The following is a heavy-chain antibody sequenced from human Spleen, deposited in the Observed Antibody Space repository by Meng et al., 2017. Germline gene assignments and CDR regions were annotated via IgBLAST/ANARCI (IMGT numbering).Heavy chain of an antibody. J-gene: IGHJ4*02. V-gene: IGHV1-69*05. Sequence: SVKVPCKASGGTFSSYAISWVRQAPGQGLEWMGGIIPIFGTANYAQKFQGRVTITTDESTSTAYMELSSLRSEDTAVYYCALGGYCGSGGYYSWGQGTLVTVSS. D-gene: IGHD3-10*01. CDR2: IIPIFGTA. CDR3: ALGGYCGSGGYYS. CDR1: GGTFSSYA.